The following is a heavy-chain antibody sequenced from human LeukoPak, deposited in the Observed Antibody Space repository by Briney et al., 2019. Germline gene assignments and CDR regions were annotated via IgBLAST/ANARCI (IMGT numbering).Heavy chain of an antibody. V-gene: IGHV3-7*01. Sequence: PGGSLRLSCAASGLTFSSYWMSWVRQAPGKGLEWVANIKQDGSEKYYVDSVKGRFTISRDNAKNSLYLQMNSLRAEDTAVYYCAREWRSLLKHYYDSSQEDYWGQGTLVTVSS. J-gene: IGHJ4*02. CDR3: AREWRSLLKHYYDSSQEDY. D-gene: IGHD3-22*01. CDR1: GLTFSSYW. CDR2: IKQDGSEK.